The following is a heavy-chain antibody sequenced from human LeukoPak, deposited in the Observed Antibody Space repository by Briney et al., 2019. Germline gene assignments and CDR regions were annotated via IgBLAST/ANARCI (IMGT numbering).Heavy chain of an antibody. CDR1: GYTFTGYY. V-gene: IGHV1-2*02. CDR2: INPNSGGT. D-gene: IGHD2-2*01. Sequence: ASVKVSCKASGYTFTGYYMHWVRQAPGQGLEWMGWINPNSGGTNYAQKFQGRVTMTRDTSISTAYMELSRLRSDDTAVYYCAVWEYEVPAFDYWGQGTLVTVSS. J-gene: IGHJ4*02. CDR3: AVWEYEVPAFDY.